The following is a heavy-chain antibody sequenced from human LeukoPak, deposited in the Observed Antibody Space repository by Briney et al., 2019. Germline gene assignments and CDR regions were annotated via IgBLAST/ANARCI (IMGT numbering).Heavy chain of an antibody. Sequence: KPGGSLRLSCAASGFTFSSYSMNWVRQAPGKGLEWVSSISSSSSYIYYADSVKGRFTISRDNAKNSLYLRMNSLRAEDTAVYYCARVQYYYGSGSYSADCWGQGTLVTVSS. CDR3: ARVQYYYGSGSYSADC. CDR2: ISSSSSYI. V-gene: IGHV3-21*01. D-gene: IGHD3-10*01. J-gene: IGHJ4*02. CDR1: GFTFSSYS.